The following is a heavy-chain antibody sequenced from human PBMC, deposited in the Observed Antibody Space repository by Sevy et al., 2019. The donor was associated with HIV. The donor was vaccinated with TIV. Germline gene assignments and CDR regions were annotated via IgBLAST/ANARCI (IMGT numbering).Heavy chain of an antibody. V-gene: IGHV3-48*03. CDR3: ARNGGAYDTGFDP. CDR1: GFTFSSYA. Sequence: GGSLRLSCAGSGFTFSSYAMNWVRQAPGKGLEWISKISSSGSSIYYADSVKGRFTIARDNVKNSLNLQMNSLRAEDTALYYCARNGGAYDTGFDPWGQGTLVTVSS. D-gene: IGHD3-22*01. CDR2: ISSSGSSI. J-gene: IGHJ5*02.